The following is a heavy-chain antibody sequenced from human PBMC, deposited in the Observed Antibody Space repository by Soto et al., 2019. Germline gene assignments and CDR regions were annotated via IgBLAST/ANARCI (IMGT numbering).Heavy chain of an antibody. D-gene: IGHD3-16*01. Sequence: QVPLVQSGAEVKKPGASVRVSCKASGYTFINFAMHWVRQAPGQRLEWMGWSNPGNGLTKYSQNFQGRVTITWDTSASAASMELSSLRSEDTAVYYCARDKYGGSNGLDYWGQGTLGSVSS. CDR1: GYTFINFA. CDR3: ARDKYGGSNGLDY. CDR2: SNPGNGLT. J-gene: IGHJ4*02. V-gene: IGHV1-3*01.